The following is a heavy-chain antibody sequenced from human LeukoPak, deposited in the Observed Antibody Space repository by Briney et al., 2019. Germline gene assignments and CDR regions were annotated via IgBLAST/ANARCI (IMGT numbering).Heavy chain of an antibody. CDR1: GFNFDRYT. CDR3: AKELDTMFFDY. D-gene: IGHD3-10*02. Sequence: HPGGSLRLSCATSGFNFDRYTIHWVRQAPGKGLEWVSLAGRAGGTTFYSDSVRGRFTISRDSGRKSVYLQMNSLTTDDTAFYFCAKELDTMFFDYWGQGALVTVSS. CDR2: AGRAGGTT. V-gene: IGHV3-43*01. J-gene: IGHJ4*02.